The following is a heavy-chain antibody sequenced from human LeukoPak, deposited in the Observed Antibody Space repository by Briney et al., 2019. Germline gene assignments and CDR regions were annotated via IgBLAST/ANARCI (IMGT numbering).Heavy chain of an antibody. Sequence: SETLSLTCTVSGGSISSYCWSWIRQPPGKGLEWIGYIYYSGSTNYNPSLKSRVTISVDTSKNQFSLKLSSVTAADTAVYYCARERYYYDTSTAFDIWGQGTMVTVSS. CDR3: ARERYYYDTSTAFDI. V-gene: IGHV4-59*01. CDR2: IYYSGST. CDR1: GGSISSYC. D-gene: IGHD3-22*01. J-gene: IGHJ3*02.